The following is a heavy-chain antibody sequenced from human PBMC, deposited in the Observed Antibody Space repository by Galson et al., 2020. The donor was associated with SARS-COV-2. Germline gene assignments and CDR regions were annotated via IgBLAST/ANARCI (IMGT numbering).Heavy chain of an antibody. J-gene: IGHJ6*02. V-gene: IGHV1-18*01. Sequence: ASVKVSCKASGYNFRNFGITWVRQAPGQGLEWVGWISGFSSNTKYAQNVQGSVTMTTDTSTSTAYMDVRSLRSDDTAIYYCARDEQVLDPKIDAYSLIGLDVWGQGTTVTVSS. D-gene: IGHD5-18*01. CDR3: ARDEQVLDPKIDAYSLIGLDV. CDR2: ISGFSSNT. CDR1: GYNFRNFG.